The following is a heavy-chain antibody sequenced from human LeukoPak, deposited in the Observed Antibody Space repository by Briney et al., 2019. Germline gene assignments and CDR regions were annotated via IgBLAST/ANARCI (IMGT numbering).Heavy chain of an antibody. CDR3: AKAGQWELLSWFDP. CDR2: IFRDDST. CDR1: GFTVSNNY. J-gene: IGHJ5*02. Sequence: GGSLRLSCAASGFTVSNNYMMWVRQAPGKGLEWVSAIFRDDSTYYADSVKGRFTISRDNSKNTLYLQMNSLRAEDTAVYYCAKAGQWELLSWFDPWGQGTLVTVSS. V-gene: IGHV3-53*01. D-gene: IGHD1-26*01.